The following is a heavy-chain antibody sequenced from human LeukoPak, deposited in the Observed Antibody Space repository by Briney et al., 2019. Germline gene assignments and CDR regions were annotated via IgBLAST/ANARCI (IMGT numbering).Heavy chain of an antibody. CDR3: ARSAFAEGYFDL. Sequence: SENLSLTCTVSGGSITSGDYYWSWIRQTPGKGLEWIGYIYYIGNTYYNPSLKSRVTISVDTSKNQSSLELSSVTAADTAVYYCARSAFAEGYFDLWGRGTLVTASS. J-gene: IGHJ2*01. CDR1: GGSITSGDYY. CDR2: IYYIGNT. V-gene: IGHV4-30-4*08.